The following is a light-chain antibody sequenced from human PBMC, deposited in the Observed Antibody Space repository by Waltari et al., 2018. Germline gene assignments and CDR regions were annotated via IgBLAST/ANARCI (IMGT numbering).Light chain of an antibody. CDR2: DVS. V-gene: IGLV2-23*02. CDR3: CSHAGSGTFWV. Sequence: QSVLTQPASVSGSPGQSITISCPGTSSDVGGYNYVSWYQRHPGKAPKVMIFDVSKRPSGVTERFSGSKSGNTASLTISGLQAEDEADYYCCSHAGSGTFWVFGGGTKLTVL. CDR1: SSDVGGYNY. J-gene: IGLJ2*01.